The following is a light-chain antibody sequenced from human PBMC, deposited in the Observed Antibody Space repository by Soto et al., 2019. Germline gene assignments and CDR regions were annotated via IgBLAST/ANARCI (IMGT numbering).Light chain of an antibody. CDR1: QSVSSN. CDR2: GAS. CDR3: QQYNNWPPYT. V-gene: IGKV3-15*01. J-gene: IGKJ1*01. Sequence: EIVMTQSPATLSVSPGERATLSCRASQSVSSNLAWYQQKPGQAPRLLIYGASTRATGIPARFSGSGSGTEFTLTISSLQSKDFAVYYCQQYNNWPPYTVGQGTKV.